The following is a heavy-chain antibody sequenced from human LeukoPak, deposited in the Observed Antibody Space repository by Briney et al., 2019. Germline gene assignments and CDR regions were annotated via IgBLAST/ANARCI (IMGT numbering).Heavy chain of an antibody. V-gene: IGHV4-34*01. CDR3: ARGVDTAMVRPLDY. CDR2: INHSGST. J-gene: IGHJ4*02. D-gene: IGHD5-18*01. CDR1: GGSFSGYY. Sequence: PSETLSLTCAGYGGSFSGYYWSWIRQPPGKGLEWIGEINHSGSTNYNPSLKSRVTISVDTSKNQFSLKLSSVTAADTAVYYCARGVDTAMVRPLDYWGQGTLVTVSS.